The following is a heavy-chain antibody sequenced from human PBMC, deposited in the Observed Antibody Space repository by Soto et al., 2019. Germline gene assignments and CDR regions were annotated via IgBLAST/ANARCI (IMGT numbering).Heavy chain of an antibody. CDR1: GFTFSSYV. Sequence: EVQVLESGGGLVQPGGSLRLSCAASGFTFSSYVMNWVRQAPGKGLEWVSSISGSAYSTYYADSVKGRFTISRDNSKNTLYLEMNSLRAADTAVYYCAKGGQQLIRTDFWGQGTLVTVSS. CDR3: AKGGQQLIRTDF. D-gene: IGHD6-13*01. CDR2: ISGSAYST. J-gene: IGHJ4*02. V-gene: IGHV3-23*01.